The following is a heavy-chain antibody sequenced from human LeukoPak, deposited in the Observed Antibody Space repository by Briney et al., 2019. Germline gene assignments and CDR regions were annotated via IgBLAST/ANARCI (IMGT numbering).Heavy chain of an antibody. CDR3: ARVPATVSDEYFQH. V-gene: IGHV3-21*01. D-gene: IGHD4-17*01. CDR1: GFTFSSYE. CDR2: ISSSSSYI. Sequence: GGALTLSCAASGFTFSSYEMNWVRQAPPKGLDGVSSISSSSSYIYYADSVKGRFTISRDNAKNSLYLQMNSLRAEDTAVYYCARVPATVSDEYFQHWGQGTLVTVSS. J-gene: IGHJ1*01.